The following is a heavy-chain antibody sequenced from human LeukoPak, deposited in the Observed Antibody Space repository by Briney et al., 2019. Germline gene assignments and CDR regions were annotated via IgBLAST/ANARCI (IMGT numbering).Heavy chain of an antibody. CDR3: ARGRFDP. CDR2: MNPGTGNT. J-gene: IGHJ5*02. Sequence: ASVKVSCKASGYTFHSYDINWVRQASGQGLEWMGWMNPGTGNTDYAPTFLGRVSMTRDTSISTAYIDLNNLTSADTAVYYCARGRFDPWGQGTQVTVSS. V-gene: IGHV1-8*01. CDR1: GYTFHSYD.